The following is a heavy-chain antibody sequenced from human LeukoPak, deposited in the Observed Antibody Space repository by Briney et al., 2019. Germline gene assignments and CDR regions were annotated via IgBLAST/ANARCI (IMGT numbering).Heavy chain of an antibody. V-gene: IGHV4-4*07. CDR1: GGSINSYF. CDR2: IYTGGST. J-gene: IGHJ4*02. Sequence: SETLSLTCTVSGGSINSYFWTWIRQPAGKGLEWIGRIYTGGSTNYNPSLKSRVTMSVGTSKNQFSLKLSSVTAADTAVYYCGRHRYYFDYWGQGTLVTVSS. CDR3: GRHRYYFDY. D-gene: IGHD1-14*01.